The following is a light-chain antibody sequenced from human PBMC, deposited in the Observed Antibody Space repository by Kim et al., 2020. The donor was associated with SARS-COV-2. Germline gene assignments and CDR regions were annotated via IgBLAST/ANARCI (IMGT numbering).Light chain of an antibody. CDR1: SIGDKS. CDR2: NDD. CDR3: QVWDSSTDHRV. J-gene: IGLJ3*02. Sequence: SYELTQPPSVSVAPGKTARITCGGDSIGDKSVHWYRQKPGQAPVLVIYNDDDRPSGIPERFSGSNSGNTATLTISRVEAGDEADYFCQVWDSSTDHRVFGGGTQLTVL. V-gene: IGLV3-21*04.